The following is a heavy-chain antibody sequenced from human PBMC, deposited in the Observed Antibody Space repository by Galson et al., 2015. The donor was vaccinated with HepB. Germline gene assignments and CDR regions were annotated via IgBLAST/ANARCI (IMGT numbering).Heavy chain of an antibody. J-gene: IGHJ4*02. Sequence: SVKVSCKASGYTFTSYGISWVRQAPGQGLEWMGWISAYNGNTNYAQKLQGRVTMTTATSTSTAYMELRSLRSDDTAVYYCARASTYYYDSSGPPGGFFDYWGQGTLVTVSS. V-gene: IGHV1-18*04. D-gene: IGHD3-22*01. CDR1: GYTFTSYG. CDR2: ISAYNGNT. CDR3: ARASTYYYDSSGPPGGFFDY.